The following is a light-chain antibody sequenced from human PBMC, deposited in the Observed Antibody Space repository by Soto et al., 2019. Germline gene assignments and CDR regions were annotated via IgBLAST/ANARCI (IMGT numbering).Light chain of an antibody. CDR1: SSDVGGYNY. V-gene: IGLV2-14*01. Sequence: QSARTQPASVSGSPGQSNTISCTGTSSDVGGYNYVSWYQQHPGKAPKLMIYDVSNRPSGVSNRFSGYKSGNTASLTISWIHADEEAAYYYSSFTCSSLYVFGTGNKLTVL. J-gene: IGLJ1*01. CDR2: DVS. CDR3: SSFTCSSLYV.